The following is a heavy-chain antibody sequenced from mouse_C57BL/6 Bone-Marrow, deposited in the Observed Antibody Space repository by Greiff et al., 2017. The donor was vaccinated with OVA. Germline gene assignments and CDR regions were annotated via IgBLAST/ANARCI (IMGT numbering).Heavy chain of an antibody. CDR2: ISYDGSN. V-gene: IGHV3-6*01. CDR3: ARVLRAWFAY. Sequence: EVQLVESGPGLVKPSQSLSLTCSVTGYSITSGYYWNWIRQFPGNKLEWMGYISYDGSNNYNPSLKNRISITLDTSKNQFFLKLNSVTTEDAAAYYCARVLRAWFAYWGQGTLVTVSA. J-gene: IGHJ3*01. CDR1: GYSITSGYY. D-gene: IGHD1-1*01.